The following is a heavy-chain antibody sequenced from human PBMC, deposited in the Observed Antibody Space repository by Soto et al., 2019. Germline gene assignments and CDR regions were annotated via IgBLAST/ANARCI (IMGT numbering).Heavy chain of an antibody. D-gene: IGHD2-15*01. J-gene: IGHJ6*03. CDR1: GFTFSSYG. CDR2: ISSNGGST. Sequence: EVQLVESGGGLVQPGGSLRLSCAASGFTFSSYGMHWVRQAPGKGLEYVTAISSNGGSTYYGNSVKGRFTSSRDNSKNTLYLQMGGPRAEDMAVYYCARVVVAATLYGDYYYSMDVWGKGTTVTVSS. V-gene: IGHV3-64*01. CDR3: ARVVVAATLYGDYYYSMDV.